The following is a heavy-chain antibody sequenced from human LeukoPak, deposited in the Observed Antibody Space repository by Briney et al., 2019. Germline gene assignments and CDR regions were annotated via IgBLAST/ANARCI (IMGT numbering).Heavy chain of an antibody. CDR3: ARVGVVTAIPGYYGMDV. V-gene: IGHV1-8*01. D-gene: IGHD2-21*02. J-gene: IGHJ6*02. Sequence: GASVKVSCKASGYTFTSYDINWVRQATGQGLEWMGWMNPNSGNTGYAQKFQGRVTMTRNTSIGTAYMELSSLRSEDTAVYYCARVGVVTAIPGYYGMDVWGQGTTVTVSS. CDR2: MNPNSGNT. CDR1: GYTFTSYD.